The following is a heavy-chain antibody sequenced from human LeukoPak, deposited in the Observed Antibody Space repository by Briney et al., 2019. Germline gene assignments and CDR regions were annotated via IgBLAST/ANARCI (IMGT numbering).Heavy chain of an antibody. CDR1: GGSISIYY. Sequence: SETLSLTRTVSGGSISIYYWNWIRQPAGKGLEGIGRIFTSGITNYNPSLKSRVTMSVDTSKNQFSLNLSTVIASDTAIYYCARETSGTYYTPLGYMDVCGKGSTVTVSS. V-gene: IGHV4-4*07. J-gene: IGHJ6*03. CDR2: IFTSGIT. CDR3: ARETSGTYYTPLGYMDV. D-gene: IGHD3-10*01.